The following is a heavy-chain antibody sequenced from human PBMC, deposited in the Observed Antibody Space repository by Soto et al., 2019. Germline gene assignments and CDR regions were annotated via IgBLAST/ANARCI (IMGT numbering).Heavy chain of an antibody. D-gene: IGHD2-21*02. J-gene: IGHJ4*02. CDR1: GGSVTSGTYY. V-gene: IGHV4-61*01. CDR3: ARGPVVTPFVDY. Sequence: SETLSLTCTVSGGSVTSGTYYWSWIRQPPGKGLEWIGHIYYSGGTNYNPSLKSRVTISVDASKNQFSLKLSSVTAADTAIYYCARGPVVTPFVDYWGQGTLVTVSS. CDR2: IYYSGGT.